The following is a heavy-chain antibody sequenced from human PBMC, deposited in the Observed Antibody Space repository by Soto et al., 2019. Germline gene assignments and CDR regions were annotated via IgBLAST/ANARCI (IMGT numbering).Heavy chain of an antibody. CDR2: IIPIFGTA. CDR1: GGTFSSYA. Sequence: ASVKVSCKASGGTFSSYAISWVRQAPGQGLEWMGGIIPIFGTANYAQKFQGRVTITADESTSTAYMELSSLRSEDTAVYYCARGKGYYDSSGWEYNWFDPWGQGTLVTVSS. D-gene: IGHD3-22*01. V-gene: IGHV1-69*13. J-gene: IGHJ5*02. CDR3: ARGKGYYDSSGWEYNWFDP.